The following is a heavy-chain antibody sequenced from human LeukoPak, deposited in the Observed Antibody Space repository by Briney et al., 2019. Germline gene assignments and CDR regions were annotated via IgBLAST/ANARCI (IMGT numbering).Heavy chain of an antibody. D-gene: IGHD3-22*01. J-gene: IGHJ4*02. CDR1: GYTFTSYG. CDR2: ISAYNGNT. CDR3: AREKVLYYYDSSGYLDY. V-gene: IGHV1-18*01. Sequence: ASVKVSCKASGYTFTSYGISWVRQAPGQGLEWMGWISAYNGNTNYAQKLQGRVTMTTDTSTSTAYMELRSLRSDDTAVYYCAREKVLYYYDSSGYLDYWGQGTLVTVSS.